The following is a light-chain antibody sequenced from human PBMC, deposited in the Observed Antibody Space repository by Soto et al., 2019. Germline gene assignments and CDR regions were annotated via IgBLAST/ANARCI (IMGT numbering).Light chain of an antibody. Sequence: QSALTQPASVSGSPGQSVTISCTGTSSDVGAYHSVSWYQQHPGKAHKLIIFDVSNRPSGVSDRFSGSKSGNTAALTISGLQAEDEADDYCSSFTDTGTVMFGGGTKLTVL. V-gene: IGLV2-14*03. J-gene: IGLJ3*02. CDR3: SSFTDTGTVM. CDR1: SSDVGAYHS. CDR2: DVS.